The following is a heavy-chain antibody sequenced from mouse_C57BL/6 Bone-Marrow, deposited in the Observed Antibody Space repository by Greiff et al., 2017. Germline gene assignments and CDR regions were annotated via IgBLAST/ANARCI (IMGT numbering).Heavy chain of an antibody. CDR3: AITPFAY. D-gene: IGHD1-1*01. Sequence: EVMLVESGGGLVKPGGSLKLSCAASGFTFSSYAMSWVRQTPEKRLEWVATISDGGSYTYYPDNVKGRFTISRDNAKNNLSLQMSHLKSEDTAMYYCAITPFAYWGQGTLVTVSA. V-gene: IGHV5-4*03. CDR2: ISDGGSYT. J-gene: IGHJ3*01. CDR1: GFTFSSYA.